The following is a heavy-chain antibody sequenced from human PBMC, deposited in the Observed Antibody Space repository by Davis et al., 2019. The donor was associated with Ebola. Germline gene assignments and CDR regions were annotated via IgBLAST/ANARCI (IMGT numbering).Heavy chain of an antibody. CDR2: ISYDGSNK. V-gene: IGHV3-30-3*01. J-gene: IGHJ6*02. CDR1: GFTFSSYA. CDR3: ARGYSSGWYTSYGMDV. Sequence: GGSLRLSCAASGFTFSSYAMHWVRQAPGKGLEWVAVISYDGSNKYYADSVKGRFTISRDNSKNTLYLQMNSLRAEDTAVYYCARGYSSGWYTSYGMDVWGQGTTVTVSS. D-gene: IGHD6-19*01.